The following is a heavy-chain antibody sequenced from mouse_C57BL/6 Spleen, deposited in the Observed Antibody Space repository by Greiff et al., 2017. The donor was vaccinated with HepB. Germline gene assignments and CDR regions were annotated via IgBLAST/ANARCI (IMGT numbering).Heavy chain of an antibody. CDR2: IYPGDGDT. J-gene: IGHJ2*01. V-gene: IGHV1-82*01. CDR1: GYAFSSSW. CDR3: ARSGRWLPYYFDY. D-gene: IGHD2-3*01. Sequence: QVQLQQSGPELVKPGASVKISCKASGYAFSSSWMNWVKQRPGKGLEWIGRIYPGDGDTNYNGKFKGKATLTADKSSSTAYMQLSSLTSEDSAVYFCARSGRWLPYYFDYWGQGTTLTVSS.